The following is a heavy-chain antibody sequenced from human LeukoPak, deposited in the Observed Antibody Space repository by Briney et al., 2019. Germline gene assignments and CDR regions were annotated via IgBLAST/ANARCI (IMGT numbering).Heavy chain of an antibody. CDR2: FNPNSGGT. D-gene: IGHD2-2*01. Sequence: ASVKVSCKASGYTFTGYYIHWLRQAPGQGLEWMGWFNPNSGGTNYASKFQGLVTMSSDTSIATAYMELNRLISDDTAVYYCARTKPPCTSCLLLDYWGQGTLVTVSS. CDR1: GYTFTGYY. J-gene: IGHJ4*02. V-gene: IGHV1-2*02. CDR3: ARTKPPCTSCLLLDY.